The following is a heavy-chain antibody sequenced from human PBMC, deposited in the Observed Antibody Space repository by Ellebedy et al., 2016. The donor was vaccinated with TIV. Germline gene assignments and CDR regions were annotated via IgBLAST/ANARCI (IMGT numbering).Heavy chain of an antibody. V-gene: IGHV3-72*01. D-gene: IGHD5-24*01. CDR1: GFNLNDHY. CDR2: ARSQVARYST. Sequence: PGGSLRLSCLTSGFNLNDHYIDWVRQAPGKGLEWVGRARSQVARYSTEHAASVKGRFTISRDDSKNSIYLQRNSLKTDDTAVYYCVRVGRWLQYFDYWGQGILVTVSS. CDR3: VRVGRWLQYFDY. J-gene: IGHJ4*02.